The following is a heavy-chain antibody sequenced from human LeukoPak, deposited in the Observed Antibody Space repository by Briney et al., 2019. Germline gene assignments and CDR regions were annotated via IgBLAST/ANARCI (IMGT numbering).Heavy chain of an antibody. D-gene: IGHD3-22*01. V-gene: IGHV3-30-3*01. Sequence: GGSLRLSCAASGFTFSSYAMHWVRQAPGKGLEWVAVISYDGSNKYFADSVKGRFTISRDNSKNTVYLQMNSLRPEDTAVYLCARDPLYYYDSSDNLHSYYFDYWGQGTVVTVSS. CDR3: ARDPLYYYDSSDNLHSYYFDY. CDR1: GFTFSSYA. J-gene: IGHJ4*02. CDR2: ISYDGSNK.